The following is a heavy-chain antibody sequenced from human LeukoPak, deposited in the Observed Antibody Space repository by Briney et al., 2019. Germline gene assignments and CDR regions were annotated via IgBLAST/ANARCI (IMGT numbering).Heavy chain of an antibody. CDR2: IYYSGNT. J-gene: IGHJ4*02. Sequence: SETLSLTCTVSGGSISPYYWSWIRQPPGKGLEWLGYIYYSGNTDYNPSLKSRVAISVDTSKNQFSLKLSSVTAAGTAVYYCARSTGSTMFIDYWGQGTLVTVSS. D-gene: IGHD3-10*02. CDR1: GGSISPYY. CDR3: ARSTGSTMFIDY. V-gene: IGHV4-59*01.